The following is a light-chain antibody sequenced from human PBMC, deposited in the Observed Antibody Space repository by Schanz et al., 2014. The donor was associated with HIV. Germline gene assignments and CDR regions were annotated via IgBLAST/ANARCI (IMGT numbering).Light chain of an antibody. CDR1: SGSIASNY. J-gene: IGLJ3*02. Sequence: NFMLTQPHSVSESPGKTVTISCTGSSGSIASNYVQWYQQRPGSAPTTVIYEDNLRPSGVPDRFSGSIDSSSNSASLTISGLKTEDEADYYCQSYDFNIFAVFGGGTKVTVL. V-gene: IGLV6-57*02. CDR3: QSYDFNIFAV. CDR2: EDN.